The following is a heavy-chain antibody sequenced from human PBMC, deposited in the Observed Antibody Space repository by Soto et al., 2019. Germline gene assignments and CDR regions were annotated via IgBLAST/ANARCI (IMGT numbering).Heavy chain of an antibody. D-gene: IGHD1-26*01. CDR1: GFTFTTYN. CDR3: ARDSGSFSY. Sequence: GGSLRLSCAASGFTFTTYNMNWVRQAPGKGLEWVSSITGSSGYTYYADSVKGRFTISRDNAKNSLYLQMNSLRAEDTALYYCARDSGSFSYWGQGTLVTVSS. V-gene: IGHV3-21*01. J-gene: IGHJ4*02. CDR2: ITGSSGYT.